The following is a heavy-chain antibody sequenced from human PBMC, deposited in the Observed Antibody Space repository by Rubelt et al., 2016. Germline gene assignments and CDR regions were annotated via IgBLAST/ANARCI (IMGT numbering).Heavy chain of an antibody. V-gene: IGHV4-39*01. CDR3: ARRSFYGSGLWFDP. Sequence: QLQLQESGPGLVKPSETLSLTCTVSGGSISSSSYYWGWIRQSPGKGLEWIGSIYYSGSTYCNPSLKSRVPISVDTSKNQFSLELSAVTAADTAVYYCARRSFYGSGLWFDPWGQGTLVTVAS. CDR1: GGSISSSSYY. CDR2: IYYSGST. D-gene: IGHD3-10*01. J-gene: IGHJ5*02.